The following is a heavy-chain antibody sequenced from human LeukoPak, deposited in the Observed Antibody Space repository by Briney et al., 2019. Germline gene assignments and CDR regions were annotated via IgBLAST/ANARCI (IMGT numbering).Heavy chain of an antibody. Sequence: GGSLRLSCTASGFTFGDYAMSWFRQAPGKGLEWVSAISGSGGSTYYADSVKGRFTISRDNSKNTLYLQMNSLRAEDTAVYYCANLSPLRSYVDTAMPGWGQGTMVTVSS. D-gene: IGHD5-18*01. CDR2: ISGSGGST. CDR3: ANLSPLRSYVDTAMPG. CDR1: GFTFGDYA. J-gene: IGHJ3*01. V-gene: IGHV3-23*01.